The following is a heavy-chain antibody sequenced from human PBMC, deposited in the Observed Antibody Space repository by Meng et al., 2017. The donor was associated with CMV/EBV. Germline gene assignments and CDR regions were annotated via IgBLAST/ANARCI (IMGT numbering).Heavy chain of an antibody. CDR3: EQGYTGP. CDR2: IIPIFGTA. D-gene: IGHD1-26*01. Sequence: QVQLVQSGGEVKEPGYSVEVSCKASGGIFSSYAISWVRQAPGQGLEWMGGIIPIFGTANYAQKFQGRVTITADESTSTAYMELSSLRSEDTAVYYCEQGYTGPWGQGTLVTVSS. J-gene: IGHJ5*02. V-gene: IGHV1-69*01. CDR1: GGIFSSYA.